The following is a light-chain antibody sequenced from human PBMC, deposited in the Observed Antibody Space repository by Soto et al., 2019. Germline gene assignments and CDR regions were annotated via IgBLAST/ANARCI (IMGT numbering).Light chain of an antibody. V-gene: IGKV1-39*01. CDR2: GAY. J-gene: IGKJ2*01. CDR3: QQSSSSPYT. CDR1: KSSSTY. Sequence: DIRMTQSPSSLSASVGDRVNITCRASKSSSTYLNGYQHKPGTALTLLIYGAYRLQSGVPSRFTGSVSRTDVTLTISNLQPEDSATFFCQQSSSSPYTFGQGTMLEIK.